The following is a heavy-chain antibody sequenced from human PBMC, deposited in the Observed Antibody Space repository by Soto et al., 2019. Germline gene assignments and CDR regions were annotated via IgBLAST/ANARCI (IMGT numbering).Heavy chain of an antibody. Sequence: QVQLVQSGAEVKKPGASVKVSCKASGYTFTSYAMHWVRQAPGQRLEWMGWINAGNGNTKYSQKYQGRVTITRDTSASTDYMELSSLRSEDTAVYYCARDLVMDVWGQGTTVTVSS. V-gene: IGHV1-3*01. D-gene: IGHD2-8*02. CDR1: GYTFTSYA. J-gene: IGHJ6*02. CDR3: ARDLVMDV. CDR2: INAGNGNT.